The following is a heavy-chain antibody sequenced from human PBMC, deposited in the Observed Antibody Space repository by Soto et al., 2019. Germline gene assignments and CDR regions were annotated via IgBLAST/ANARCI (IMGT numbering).Heavy chain of an antibody. CDR2: IDSSTKYT. J-gene: IGHJ6*02. CDR1: GFTFRDYY. V-gene: IGHV3-11*05. CDR3: AREYYYTMDV. Sequence: QVQLVESGGGLVRPGGSLRLSCEASGFTFRDYYMTWFRQAPGKGLEWLSYIDSSTKYTNYADSVKGRFTISRDNAKNSLYLQMNSLRADDTAVYYCAREYYYTMDVWGQGTMVPSP.